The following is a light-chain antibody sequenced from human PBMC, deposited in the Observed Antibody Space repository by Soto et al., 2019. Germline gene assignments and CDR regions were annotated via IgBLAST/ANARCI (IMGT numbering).Light chain of an antibody. Sequence: EIVLTQSPATLSLFPGERATLSCRASPSVTNFLAWYQQKPGQAPRLLIYGAFNRATGIPARFSGSGSGTDFTLTISSLAPEDSAIYCCQQRNIWPPVTFAQGTRLEIK. CDR1: PSVTNF. V-gene: IGKV3-11*01. CDR3: QQRNIWPPVT. J-gene: IGKJ5*01. CDR2: GAF.